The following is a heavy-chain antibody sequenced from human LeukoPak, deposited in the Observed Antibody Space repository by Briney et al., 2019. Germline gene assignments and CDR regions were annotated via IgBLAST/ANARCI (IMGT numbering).Heavy chain of an antibody. D-gene: IGHD2-2*01. Sequence: SETLSLTCTVSGGSISSSSYYWGWIRQPPGKGLEWIGSIYYSGSTYYNPSLKSRVTISVDTSKNQFSLKLSSVTAADTAVYYCASADKNLIVVVPAAMGWFDPWGQGTLVTVSS. CDR3: ASADKNLIVVVPAAMGWFDP. V-gene: IGHV4-39*07. CDR1: GGSISSSSYY. CDR2: IYYSGST. J-gene: IGHJ5*02.